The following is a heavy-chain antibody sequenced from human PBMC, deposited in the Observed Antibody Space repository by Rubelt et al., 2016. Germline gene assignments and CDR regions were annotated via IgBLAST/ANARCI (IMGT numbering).Heavy chain of an antibody. CDR2: INHSGST. V-gene: IGHV4-31*03. CDR1: GGSISSGGYY. CDR3: ARAGSSGPPPL. J-gene: IGHJ4*02. Sequence: QVQLQESGPGLVKPSQTLSLTCTVSGGSISSGGYYWSWIRQHPGKGLEWIGEINHSGSTNYNPSLKSRVTLSLDTSKSQFSRKLSSVTAADTGVYFCARAGSSGPPPLWGPGTLVTVSS. D-gene: IGHD6-19*01.